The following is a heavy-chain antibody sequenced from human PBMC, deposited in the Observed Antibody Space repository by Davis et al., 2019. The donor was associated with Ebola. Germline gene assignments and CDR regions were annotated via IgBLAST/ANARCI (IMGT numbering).Heavy chain of an antibody. J-gene: IGHJ4*02. CDR2: YYYTGST. CDR1: GAFVSSGGYS. V-gene: IGHV4-30-2*03. CDR3: ARQSSSSWGDY. Sequence: SETLSLTCAVSGAFVSSGGYSWIWIRQPPGKGLEWIGYYYYTGSTYYSPSLRSRVTISVDTSKNLFSLKLTSVTAADTAVYYCARQSSSSWGDYWGQGTLVTVSS. D-gene: IGHD6-6*01.